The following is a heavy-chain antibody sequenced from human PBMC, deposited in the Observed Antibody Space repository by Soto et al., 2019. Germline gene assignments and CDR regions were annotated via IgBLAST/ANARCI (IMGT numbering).Heavy chain of an antibody. J-gene: IGHJ6*02. Sequence: ASVKVSCKASGYTFTSYGISWVRQAPGQGLEWMGWISAYNGNTNYAQKLQGRVTMTTDTSTSTAYMELRSLRSDDTAVYYCARDRPPPYGSRSYYKVHGMDVWGQGTTVTVSS. D-gene: IGHD3-10*01. V-gene: IGHV1-18*01. CDR2: ISAYNGNT. CDR3: ARDRPPPYGSRSYYKVHGMDV. CDR1: GYTFTSYG.